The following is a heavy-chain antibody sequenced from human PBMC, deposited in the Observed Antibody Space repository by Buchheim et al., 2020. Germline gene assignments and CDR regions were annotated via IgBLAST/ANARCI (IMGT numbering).Heavy chain of an antibody. D-gene: IGHD2-8*01. V-gene: IGHV3-48*03. CDR3: ARGDTYCTNGVRYRGVDY. CDR1: GFTFSSYE. Sequence: EVQLVESGGGLVQPGGSLRLSCAASGFTFSSYEMNWVRQAPGKGLEWVSYISSSGSTIYYADSVKGRFTISRENAKNSLSLQMNSLRAEDTAVYYCARGDTYCTNGVRYRGVDYWGQGTL. J-gene: IGHJ4*02. CDR2: ISSSGSTI.